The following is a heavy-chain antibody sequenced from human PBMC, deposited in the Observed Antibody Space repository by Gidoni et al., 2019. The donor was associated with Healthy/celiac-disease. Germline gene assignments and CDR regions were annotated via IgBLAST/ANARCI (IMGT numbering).Heavy chain of an antibody. J-gene: IGHJ6*02. CDR2: ISWHSGSI. Sequence: EVQLVASGGGLVQPGRSLRPSCAASGFTFADYAMHWVRQAPGKGLEWVSGISWHSGSIGYADSVKGRFTIARDNAKNSLYLKMNSLRAEDTALYYCAKAGTTGYYYYGMDVWGQGTTVTVSS. CDR3: AKAGTTGYYYYGMDV. D-gene: IGHD1-1*01. V-gene: IGHV3-9*01. CDR1: GFTFADYA.